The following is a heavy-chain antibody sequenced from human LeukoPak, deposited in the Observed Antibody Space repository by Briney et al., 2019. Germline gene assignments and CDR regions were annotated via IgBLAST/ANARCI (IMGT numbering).Heavy chain of an antibody. J-gene: IGHJ6*02. CDR3: AKDINMGTYYYHGMDV. CDR1: GCSFHDYA. V-gene: IGHV3-9*01. Sequence: GGSLRLSCAASGCSFHDYAMHWVRQAPGKGLAWVSGISWISGSIGYADSLKGRFTISRDNARNSLYLQMNSLRAEDTALYYCAKDINMGTYYYHGMDVWGQGTTVTVSS. D-gene: IGHD1-1*01. CDR2: ISWISGSI.